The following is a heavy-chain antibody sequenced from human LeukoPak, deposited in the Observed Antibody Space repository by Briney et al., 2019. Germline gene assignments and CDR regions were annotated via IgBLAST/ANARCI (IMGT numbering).Heavy chain of an antibody. CDR1: GGTSSSYT. CDR3: AEGLGMSPDY. J-gene: IGHJ4*02. D-gene: IGHD1-14*01. Sequence: SVKVSCKASGGTSSSYTIRWVRQAPGQGLEWMGRIIPILGIANYAQKFQGRVTITADKSTSTAYMELSSLRSEDTAVYYCAEGLGMSPDYWGQGTLVTVSS. V-gene: IGHV1-69*02. CDR2: IIPILGIA.